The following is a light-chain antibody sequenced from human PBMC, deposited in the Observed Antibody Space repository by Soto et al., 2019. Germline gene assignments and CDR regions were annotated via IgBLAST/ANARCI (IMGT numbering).Light chain of an antibody. CDR1: SSDVGGYNF. CDR2: EVS. CDR3: SSYAGSSNFVV. J-gene: IGLJ2*01. Sequence: QSALTQPPSASGSPGQSVTISCTGTSSDVGGYNFVSWYQQYPGKAPKLMIYEVSKRPSGVPDRFSGSKSDNTASLTVSGLQAEDEADYYCSSYAGSSNFVVFGGGTKLTVL. V-gene: IGLV2-8*01.